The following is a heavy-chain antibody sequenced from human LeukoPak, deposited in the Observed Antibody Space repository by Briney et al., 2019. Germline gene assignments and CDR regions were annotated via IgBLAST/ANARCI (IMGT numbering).Heavy chain of an antibody. Sequence: GGSLRLSCAASGFTFSSYAMSWVRQAPGKGLEWVSAISGSGGSTYYADSVKGRFTISRDNSKNTLYLQMNSLRAEDTAVYYCAKDGDGTYYDFWSGYYTGTFFDYWGQGTLVTVSS. CDR2: ISGSGGST. V-gene: IGHV3-23*01. CDR1: GFTFSSYA. CDR3: AKDGDGTYYDFWSGYYTGTFFDY. D-gene: IGHD3-3*01. J-gene: IGHJ4*02.